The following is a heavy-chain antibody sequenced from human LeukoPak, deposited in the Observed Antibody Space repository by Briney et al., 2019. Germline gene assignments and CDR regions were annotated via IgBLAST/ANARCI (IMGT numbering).Heavy chain of an antibody. CDR2: IIPIFGTA. J-gene: IGHJ6*02. Sequence: SVNVSCKASGGTFSSYAISWVRQAPGQGLEWMGGIIPIFGTANYAQKFQGRVTITADESTSTAYMELSSLRSEDTAVYYCASAVGEIMAKRRYYYYYGMDVWGQGTTVTVSS. CDR3: ASAVGEIMAKRRYYYYYGMDV. D-gene: IGHD3-16*01. V-gene: IGHV1-69*13. CDR1: GGTFSSYA.